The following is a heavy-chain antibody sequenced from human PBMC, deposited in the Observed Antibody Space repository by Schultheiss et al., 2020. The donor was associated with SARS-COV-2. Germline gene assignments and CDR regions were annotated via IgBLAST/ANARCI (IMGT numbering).Heavy chain of an antibody. CDR3: AKDGSEYYYGMDV. J-gene: IGHJ6*02. D-gene: IGHD2-15*01. CDR2: ISWNSGSI. V-gene: IGHV3-9*01. CDR1: GFTFDDYA. Sequence: GGSLRLSCAASGFTFDDYAMHWVRQAPGKGLEWVSGISWNSGSIGYADSVKGRFTISRDNSKNTLYLQMNSLRAEDSALYYCAKDGSEYYYGMDVWGQGTTVTVSS.